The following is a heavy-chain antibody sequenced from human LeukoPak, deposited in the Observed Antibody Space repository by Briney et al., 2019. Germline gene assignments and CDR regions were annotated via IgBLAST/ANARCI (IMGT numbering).Heavy chain of an antibody. CDR2: IHYNGST. V-gene: IGHV4-59*08. Sequence: PSETLSLTCTVSGGSISSYYWSWIRQPPGKGLEWIGYIHYNGSTYYNPSLKSRVTMSVDPSKNHFSLKLSSVTAADTAVYYCARPYYSGSGSWANWGQGTLVTVSS. J-gene: IGHJ4*02. CDR1: GGSISSYY. CDR3: ARPYYSGSGSWAN. D-gene: IGHD3-10*01.